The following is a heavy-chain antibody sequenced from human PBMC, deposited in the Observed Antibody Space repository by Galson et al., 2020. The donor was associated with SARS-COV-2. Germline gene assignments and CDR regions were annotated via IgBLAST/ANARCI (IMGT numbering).Heavy chain of an antibody. J-gene: IGHJ1*01. CDR1: GFTFDNYA. V-gene: IGHV3-64D*06. CDR2: ITSNGGST. D-gene: IGHD1-26*01. CDR3: VRDKSGVGQD. Sequence: GGSLSLSCSASGFTFDNYAMHWVRQTPGKGLEYVSSITSNGGSTYYADSVRGRFTISRDNPKNTLNLQMRSLRAEDTAIYYCVRDKSGVGQDWGQGTLVTVST.